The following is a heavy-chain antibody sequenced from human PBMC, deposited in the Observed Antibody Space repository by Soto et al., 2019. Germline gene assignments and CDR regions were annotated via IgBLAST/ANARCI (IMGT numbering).Heavy chain of an antibody. CDR1: GYTFTGYY. CDR3: ARGSVAVAGTGGGMDV. J-gene: IGHJ6*02. D-gene: IGHD6-19*01. CDR2: INPNSGGT. V-gene: IGHV1-2*04. Sequence: QVQLVQSGAEVKKPGASVKVSCKASGYTFTGYYMHWVRQAPGQGLEWMGWINPNSGGTNYAQKFQGWVTMTRDTSISTAYMELSRLRSDDTAVYYCARGSVAVAGTGGGMDVWGQGTTVTVSS.